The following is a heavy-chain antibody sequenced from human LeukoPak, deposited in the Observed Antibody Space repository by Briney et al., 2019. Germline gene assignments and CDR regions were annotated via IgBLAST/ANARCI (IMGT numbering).Heavy chain of an antibody. D-gene: IGHD6-13*01. CDR3: ARGSIWYSSSWYEDY. CDR2: ISAYNGNT. CDR1: GYTFTSYG. J-gene: IGHJ4*02. Sequence: ASVKVSWKASGYTFTSYGISWVRQAPGQGLEWMGWISAYNGNTNYAQKLQGRVTMTTDTSTSTAYMELRRLRSDDTAVSYCARGSIWYSSSWYEDYWGQGTLVTVSS. V-gene: IGHV1-18*01.